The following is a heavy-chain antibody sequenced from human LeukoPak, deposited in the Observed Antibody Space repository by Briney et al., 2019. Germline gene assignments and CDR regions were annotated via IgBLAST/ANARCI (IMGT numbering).Heavy chain of an antibody. CDR1: GYTFTSYD. D-gene: IGHD6-19*01. CDR3: ARRRTIAVAEIGY. V-gene: IGHV1-8*01. CDR2: MNPNSGNT. J-gene: IGHJ4*02. Sequence: ASVKVSCKASGYTFTSYDINWVRQATGQGLEWMGWMNPNSGNTGYAQKFQGRVTMTRNTSISTAYMELNSLRSEDTAVYYCARRRTIAVAEIGYWGQGTLVTVSS.